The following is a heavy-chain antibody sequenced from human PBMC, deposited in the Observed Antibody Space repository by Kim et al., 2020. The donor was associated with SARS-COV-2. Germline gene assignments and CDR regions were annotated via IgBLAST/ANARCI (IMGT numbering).Heavy chain of an antibody. J-gene: IGHJ4*02. V-gene: IGHV3-33*06. CDR2: IWYDGSNK. Sequence: GGSLRLSCAASGFTFSSYGMHWVRQAPGKGLEWVAVIWYDGSNKYYADSVKGRFTISRDNSKNTLYLQMNSLRAEDTAVYYCAKARRVSPNSGYDGWGQGTLVTVSS. CDR3: AKARRVSPNSGYDG. D-gene: IGHD5-12*01. CDR1: GFTFSSYG.